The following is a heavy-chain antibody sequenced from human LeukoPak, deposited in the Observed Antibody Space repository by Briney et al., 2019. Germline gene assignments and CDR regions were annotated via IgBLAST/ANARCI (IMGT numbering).Heavy chain of an antibody. V-gene: IGHV4-4*07. CDR3: AEAYCGGDCTAGGAFDN. Sequence: SETLSLTCSVSGVSVGSHFWSGVRQPAGKALEGIGRVSASGAISSNPSLNSRVTMSLDTSKNRFSLKLTSVTAADTAVYFFAEAYCGGDCTAGGAFDNRGQGKMVTVS. J-gene: IGHJ3*02. CDR1: GVSVGSHF. CDR2: VSASGAI. D-gene: IGHD2-21*01.